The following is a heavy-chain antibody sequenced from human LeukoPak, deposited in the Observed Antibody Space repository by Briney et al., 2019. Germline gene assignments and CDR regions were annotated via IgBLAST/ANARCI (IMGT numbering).Heavy chain of an antibody. Sequence: SETLSLTCAVYGGSFSGYCWSWIRQPPGKGLEWIGEINHSGSTNYNPSLKSRVTISVDTSKNQFSLKLSSVTAADTAVYYCARGPKGVPKYDYVWGSYPKGLWYYWGQGTLVTVSS. J-gene: IGHJ4*02. CDR2: INHSGST. CDR1: GGSFSGYC. D-gene: IGHD3-16*02. V-gene: IGHV4-34*01. CDR3: ARGPKGVPKYDYVWGSYPKGLWYY.